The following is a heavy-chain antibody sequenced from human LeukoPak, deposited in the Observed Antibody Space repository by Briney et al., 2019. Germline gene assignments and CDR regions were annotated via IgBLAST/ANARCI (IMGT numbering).Heavy chain of an antibody. Sequence: ASVKVSCKASGGTFSSYAISWVRQAPGQGLEWMGGIIPIFGTANYAQKFQGRVTITADESTSTAYMELSSLRSEDTAVYYCARPSYDYVWGSYRLFDYWGQGTLVTVSS. CDR3: ARPSYDYVWGSYRLFDY. V-gene: IGHV1-69*13. CDR1: GGTFSSYA. CDR2: IIPIFGTA. J-gene: IGHJ4*02. D-gene: IGHD3-16*02.